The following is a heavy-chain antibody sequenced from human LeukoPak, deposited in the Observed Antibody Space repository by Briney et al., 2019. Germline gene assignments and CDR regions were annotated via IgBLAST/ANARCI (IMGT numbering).Heavy chain of an antibody. J-gene: IGHJ4*02. CDR3: ARVDGNRDALDY. V-gene: IGHV4-59*01. CDR2: IYYSGST. D-gene: IGHD4-23*01. CDR1: GGSISSYY. Sequence: PSETLSLTCTVSGGSISSYYWSWIRQPPGKGLEWIGYIYYSGSTNYNPSLKSRVTISVDTSKNQFSLKLSSVTAADTAVYYCARVDGNRDALDYWGQGTLVTVSS.